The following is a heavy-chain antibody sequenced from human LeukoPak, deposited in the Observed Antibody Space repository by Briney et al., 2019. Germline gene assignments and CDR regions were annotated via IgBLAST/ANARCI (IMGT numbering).Heavy chain of an antibody. J-gene: IGHJ4*02. D-gene: IGHD1-1*01. CDR3: ARRPGLERYYFDY. Sequence: GGSVRLFCAVSGFTDSSNYMSWVRQAPGKGLEWVSVIYSGGSTYYADSVKGRFTISRDNSKNTLYLQMNSLRADDTAVYYCARRPGLERYYFDYWGQGTLVTVSS. CDR2: IYSGGST. CDR1: GFTDSSNY. V-gene: IGHV3-66*04.